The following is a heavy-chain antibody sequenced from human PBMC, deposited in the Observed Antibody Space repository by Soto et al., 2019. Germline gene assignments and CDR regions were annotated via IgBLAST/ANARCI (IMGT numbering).Heavy chain of an antibody. J-gene: IGHJ4*02. Sequence: GGSLRLSCAASGFTFSSYAMSWVRQAPGKGLEWVSGITGSGGPTYYADSVKGRFTISRDNSKNTVYLEMDSLRAEDTAVYYCAKALYQCSRGSCYVGTFDYWGQGTVVTVSS. CDR2: ITGSGGPT. D-gene: IGHD2-15*01. V-gene: IGHV3-23*01. CDR1: GFTFSSYA. CDR3: AKALYQCSRGSCYVGTFDY.